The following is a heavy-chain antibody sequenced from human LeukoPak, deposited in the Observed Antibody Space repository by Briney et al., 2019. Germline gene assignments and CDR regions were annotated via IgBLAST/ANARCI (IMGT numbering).Heavy chain of an antibody. CDR1: GFTFSSYG. CDR3: ARDHMVRGVPYYYYGMDV. D-gene: IGHD3-10*01. J-gene: IGHJ6*02. CDR2: IRYDGSNK. V-gene: IGHV3-30*02. Sequence: GGSLRLSCAASGFTFSSYGMHWVRQAPGKGLEWVAFIRYDGSNKYYADSVKGRFTISRDNSKNTLYLQMNSLRAEDTAVYYCARDHMVRGVPYYYYGMDVWGQGTTVTVSS.